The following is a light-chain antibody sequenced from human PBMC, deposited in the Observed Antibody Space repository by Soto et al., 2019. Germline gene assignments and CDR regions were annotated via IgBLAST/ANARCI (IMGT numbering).Light chain of an antibody. CDR2: DNG. CDR3: QVWDSSSDLYV. CDR1: DIGTKN. J-gene: IGLJ1*01. V-gene: IGLV3-21*02. Sequence: SYELTQPPSVSVAPGQTARITCGGTDIGTKNVHWYQQKSGQAPVLVVYDNGGRPSGIPERFSGSNSGNTATLTISRVGAGDEADYYCQVWDSSSDLYVFGTGTKLTVL.